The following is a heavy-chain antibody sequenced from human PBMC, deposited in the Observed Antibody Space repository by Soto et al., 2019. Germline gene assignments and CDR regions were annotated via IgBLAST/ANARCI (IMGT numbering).Heavy chain of an antibody. CDR1: GFTFSSYS. V-gene: IGHV3-48*01. CDR3: ASTYYNVSGGPFDY. CDR2: ISSSSSTI. Sequence: PGGSLRLSCAASGFTFSSYSMNWVRQAPGKGLEWVSYISSSSSTIYYADSVKGRFTISRDNAKNSLYLQMNSVTAADTALYYCASTYYNVSGGPFDYWGQGILVTVSS. J-gene: IGHJ4*02. D-gene: IGHD3-22*01.